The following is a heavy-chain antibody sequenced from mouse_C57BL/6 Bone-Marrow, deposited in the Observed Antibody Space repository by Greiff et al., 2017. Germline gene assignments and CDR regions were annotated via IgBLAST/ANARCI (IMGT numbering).Heavy chain of an antibody. CDR1: GYTFTNYW. CDR2: IYPGGGYT. CDR3: AITMVPYYYAMDY. J-gene: IGHJ4*01. D-gene: IGHD1-1*02. Sequence: VQVVESGPELVRPGTSVQMSCKASGYTFTNYWIGWAKQRPGHGLEWIGDIYPGGGYTNYNVKFKGKATLTADKSSSTAYMQVISRTSEDYAIYYCAITMVPYYYAMDYWGQGTSVTVSS. V-gene: IGHV1-63*01.